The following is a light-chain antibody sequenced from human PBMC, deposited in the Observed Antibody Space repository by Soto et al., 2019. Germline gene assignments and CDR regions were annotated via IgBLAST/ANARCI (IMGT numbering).Light chain of an antibody. CDR1: QSVSSN. Sequence: EIVMTQSPATLSVSPGARATLSCRASQSVSSNLVWYQQKPGQAPRLLIYGASTRATGIPARFSGSGSGTEFTLTIGSLQSEDFAVYYCQQYNNWPLLFGQGSKVEIK. CDR3: QQYNNWPLL. J-gene: IGKJ1*01. V-gene: IGKV3-15*01. CDR2: GAS.